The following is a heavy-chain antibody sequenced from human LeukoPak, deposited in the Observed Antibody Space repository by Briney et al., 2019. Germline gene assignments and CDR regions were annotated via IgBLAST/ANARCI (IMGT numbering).Heavy chain of an antibody. CDR1: GGSISSYY. Sequence: SETLSLTCAVYGGSISSYYWSWIRQPAGKGLEWIGRIYTSGSTNYNPSLKSRVTMSVDTSKNQFSLKLSSVTAADTAVYYCARGYPTSTYFDYWGQGTLVTVSS. V-gene: IGHV4-59*10. J-gene: IGHJ4*02. CDR2: IYTSGST. D-gene: IGHD2-2*01. CDR3: ARGYPTSTYFDY.